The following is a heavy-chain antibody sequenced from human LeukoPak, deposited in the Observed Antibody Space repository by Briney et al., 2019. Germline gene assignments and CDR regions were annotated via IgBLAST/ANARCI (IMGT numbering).Heavy chain of an antibody. CDR3: ARRISGYYIDY. Sequence: GESLKISYKGSGYTFTNYWIGWVRQMPGKGLEWMGIIWPSDSDTRYSPSFQGQVTISADKSINTAYLQWSSLKASDTAIYFCARRISGYYIDYWGQGTLVTVSS. CDR1: GYTFTNYW. CDR2: IWPSDSDT. D-gene: IGHD1-26*01. J-gene: IGHJ4*02. V-gene: IGHV5-51*01.